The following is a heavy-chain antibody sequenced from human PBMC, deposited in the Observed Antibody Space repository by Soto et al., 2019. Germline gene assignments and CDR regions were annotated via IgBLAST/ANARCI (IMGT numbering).Heavy chain of an antibody. D-gene: IGHD3-22*01. CDR1: GFILSGYD. CDR2: IGTAGDP. Sequence: GGSLRLSCVASGFILSGYDMHWVRQATGEGLEWVSAIGTAGDPYYSGSVKGRFTISRGNAENSVYLQMNSLRAGDTAVYYCARAGYDSSGYYFYAMDVWGPGTKVTVSS. J-gene: IGHJ6*02. V-gene: IGHV3-13*05. CDR3: ARAGYDSSGYYFYAMDV.